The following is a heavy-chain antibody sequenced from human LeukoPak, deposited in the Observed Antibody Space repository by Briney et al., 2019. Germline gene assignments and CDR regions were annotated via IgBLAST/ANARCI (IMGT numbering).Heavy chain of an antibody. CDR2: INHSGGT. J-gene: IGHJ3*02. V-gene: IGHV4-34*01. Sequence: SETLSLTCAVYGGSFSGYYWSWIRQPPGKGLEWIGEINHSGGTKYNPSLKSRVTISVDTSKNQFSLKLSSVTAADTAVYYCARRFSSSWAGGDAFDIWGQGTMVTVSS. D-gene: IGHD6-13*01. CDR3: ARRFSSSWAGGDAFDI. CDR1: GGSFSGYY.